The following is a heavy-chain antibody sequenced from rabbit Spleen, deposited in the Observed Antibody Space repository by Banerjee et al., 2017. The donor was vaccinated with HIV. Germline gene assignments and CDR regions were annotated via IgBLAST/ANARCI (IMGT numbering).Heavy chain of an antibody. CDR3: ARNFDL. V-gene: IGHV1S40*01. Sequence: QSLEESGGDLVKPGASLTLTCKASKFSFSSVHWIYWVRQAPGKGLEWIGTIYAGSTGTIDYARWAKGRFSISKASSTTVTLHMTSLTAADTATYFCARNFDLWGQGTLVTVS. J-gene: IGHJ4*01. CDR1: KFSFSSVHW. CDR2: IYAGSTGTI.